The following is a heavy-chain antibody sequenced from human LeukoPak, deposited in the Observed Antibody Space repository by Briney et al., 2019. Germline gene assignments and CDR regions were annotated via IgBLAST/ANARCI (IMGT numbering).Heavy chain of an antibody. CDR2: ISGSDYST. D-gene: IGHD4-17*01. Sequence: GASLRLSCAASGFPFSSYAMSWVRQAPGKGLEWISTISGSDYSTYYADSVKGRFTISRDNSKNTVYLQMNSLRAEDTALYYCAKDLYGDYDDDYWGQGTLVTVPS. V-gene: IGHV3-23*01. CDR1: GFPFSSYA. CDR3: AKDLYGDYDDDY. J-gene: IGHJ4*02.